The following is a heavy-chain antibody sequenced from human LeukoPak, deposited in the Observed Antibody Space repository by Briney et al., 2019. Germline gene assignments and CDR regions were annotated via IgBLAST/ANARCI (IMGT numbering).Heavy chain of an antibody. CDR3: ARARGAAIHPRRPDAFDI. Sequence: SETLSLTCTVSGGSISSYYWSWIRQPPGKGLEWIGEIYHSGSTNYNPSLKSRVTISVDKSKNQFSLKLSSVTAADTAVYYCARARGAAIHPRRPDAFDIWGQGTMVTVSS. J-gene: IGHJ3*02. CDR1: GGSISSYY. V-gene: IGHV4-59*12. D-gene: IGHD3-10*01. CDR2: IYHSGST.